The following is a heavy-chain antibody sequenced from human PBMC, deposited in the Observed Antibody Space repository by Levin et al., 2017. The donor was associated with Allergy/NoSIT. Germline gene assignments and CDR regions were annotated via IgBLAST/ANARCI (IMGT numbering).Heavy chain of an antibody. CDR1: GFTFSSYE. J-gene: IGHJ1*01. D-gene: IGHD2/OR15-2a*01. V-gene: IGHV3-48*03. CDR3: AREIEALEDEYFQH. Sequence: GGSLRLSCAASGFTFSSYEMNWVRQAPGKGLEWVSYISVGGSAMYYADSVKGRFTISRDNAKNSLYLQMNSLRAEDTAIYYCAREIEALEDEYFQHWGQGTMVIVSS. CDR2: ISVGGSAM.